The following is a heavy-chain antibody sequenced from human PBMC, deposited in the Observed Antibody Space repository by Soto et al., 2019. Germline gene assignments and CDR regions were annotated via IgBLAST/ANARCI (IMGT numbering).Heavy chain of an antibody. D-gene: IGHD3-3*01. CDR2: IIPIFGTA. CDR1: GGTFSSYA. Sequence: ASVKVSCKASGGTFSSYAISWVRQAPGQGLEWMGGIIPIFGTANYAQKFQGRVTITADESTSTAYMELSSLRSEDTAVYYCAHSLEWLHDDYYYGMDVWGQGTTVTVSS. V-gene: IGHV1-69*13. CDR3: AHSLEWLHDDYYYGMDV. J-gene: IGHJ6*02.